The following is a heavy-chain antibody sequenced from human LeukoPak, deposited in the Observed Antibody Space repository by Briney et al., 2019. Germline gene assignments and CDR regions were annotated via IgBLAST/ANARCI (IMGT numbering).Heavy chain of an antibody. Sequence: SETLSLTCTVSGGSISSSSYYWGWIRQPPGKGLEWIGSIYYSGSTYYNPSLKSRVTISVDTSKNQFSLKPSSVTAADTAVYYCASYRYDILTGSHPLDYWGQGTLVTVSS. J-gene: IGHJ4*02. CDR1: GGSISSSSYY. V-gene: IGHV4-39*01. CDR2: IYYSGST. CDR3: ASYRYDILTGSHPLDY. D-gene: IGHD3-9*01.